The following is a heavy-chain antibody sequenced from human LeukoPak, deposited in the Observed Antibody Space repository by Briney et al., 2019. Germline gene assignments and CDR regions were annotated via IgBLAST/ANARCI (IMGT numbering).Heavy chain of an antibody. CDR1: GFTFSNYA. J-gene: IGHJ6*02. Sequence: GGSLRLSCAASGFTFSNYAMNWVRQAPGKGLEWVASINHNGNVNYYVDSVKGRFTISRDNAKNSLYLQMSNLRAEDTAVYFCARGGGLDVWGQGATVTVSS. V-gene: IGHV3-7*03. CDR3: ARGGGLDV. CDR2: INHNGNVN. D-gene: IGHD3-16*01.